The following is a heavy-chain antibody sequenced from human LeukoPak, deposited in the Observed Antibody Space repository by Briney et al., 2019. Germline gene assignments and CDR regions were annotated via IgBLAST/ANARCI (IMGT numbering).Heavy chain of an antibody. CDR1: GFTFSTYW. D-gene: IGHD2-15*01. CDR2: IKQDGSEK. CDR3: ARGCSGGAFDI. V-gene: IGHV3-7*04. J-gene: IGHJ3*02. Sequence: GGSLRLSCAASGFTFSTYWMSWVRQAPGKGLEWVANIKQDGSEKYYLDSVKGRFTISRDNAENSLYLQMNSLRAEDTAVYYCARGCSGGAFDIWGQGTMVTVSS.